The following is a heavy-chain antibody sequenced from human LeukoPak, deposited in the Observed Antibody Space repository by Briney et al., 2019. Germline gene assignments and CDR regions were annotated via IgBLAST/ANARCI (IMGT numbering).Heavy chain of an antibody. V-gene: IGHV3-7*01. Sequence: GGSLRLSCAASGFTLTTYWMSWVRQAPGKGLEWVANINEDGSEECYVDSVKGRFTISRDNAKNSLYLQMNRLRAEDTAVYYCARDPDVGTTDYWGQGTLVTVSS. CDR1: GFTLTTYW. CDR2: INEDGSEE. D-gene: IGHD1-7*01. CDR3: ARDPDVGTTDY. J-gene: IGHJ4*02.